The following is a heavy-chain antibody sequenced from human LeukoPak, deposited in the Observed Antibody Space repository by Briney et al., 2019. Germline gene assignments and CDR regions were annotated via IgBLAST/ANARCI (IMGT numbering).Heavy chain of an antibody. Sequence: SETLSLTCTVSGGSISSYYWSWIRQPAGKGLEWIGYIYYSGSTNYNPSLKSRVTISVDTSKNQFSLKLSSVTAADTAVYYCARVDLMREGYFDYWGQGTLVTVSS. J-gene: IGHJ4*02. V-gene: IGHV4-59*01. CDR3: ARVDLMREGYFDY. CDR2: IYYSGST. CDR1: GGSISSYY.